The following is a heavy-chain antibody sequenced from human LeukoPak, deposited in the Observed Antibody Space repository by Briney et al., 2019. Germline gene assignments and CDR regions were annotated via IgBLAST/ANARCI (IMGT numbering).Heavy chain of an antibody. Sequence: SETLSLTCTVSGGSISSGDYYWSWIRQPPGKGLEWIAYFYYSGSTYYNSSLKSRVTISVDTSKNQFSLNLSSVTAADTAVYYCARASFYGEYYFDYWGQGTLVTVSS. J-gene: IGHJ4*02. CDR1: GGSISSGDYY. CDR2: FYYSGST. V-gene: IGHV4-30-4*01. CDR3: ARASFYGEYYFDY. D-gene: IGHD3-3*02.